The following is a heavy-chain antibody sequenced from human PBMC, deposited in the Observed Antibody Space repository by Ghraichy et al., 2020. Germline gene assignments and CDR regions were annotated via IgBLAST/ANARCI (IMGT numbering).Heavy chain of an antibody. Sequence: SETLSLTCAVYGGSFSGYYWSWIRQPPGKGLEWIGEINHSGSTNYNPSLKSRVTISVDTSKNQFSLKLSSVTAADMAVYYCARGLSSSYAFDIWGQGTMVTVSS. V-gene: IGHV4-34*01. J-gene: IGHJ3*02. CDR3: ARGLSSSYAFDI. CDR2: INHSGST. CDR1: GGSFSGYY. D-gene: IGHD6-6*01.